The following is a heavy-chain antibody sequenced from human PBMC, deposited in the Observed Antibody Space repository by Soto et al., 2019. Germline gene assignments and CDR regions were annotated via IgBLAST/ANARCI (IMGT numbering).Heavy chain of an antibody. J-gene: IGHJ6*02. CDR2: IYFRGTT. V-gene: IGHV4-59*12. CDR3: ARGLWERVRGVIGMDV. D-gene: IGHD3-10*01. CDR1: GGSISSYY. Sequence: SETLSLTCTVSGGSISSYYWSWIRQPPGKGLEWIGYIYFRGTTNYNPSLKSRVTISVDTPKNQFSLKLSSVTAADTAVYYCARGLWERVRGVIGMDVWGQGTTVTVSS.